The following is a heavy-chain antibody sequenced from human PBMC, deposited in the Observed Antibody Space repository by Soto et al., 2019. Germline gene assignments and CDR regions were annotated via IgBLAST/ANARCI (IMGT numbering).Heavy chain of an antibody. V-gene: IGHV3-11*05. Sequence: PGGSLRLSCAASGFTFSDYYMSWIRQAPGKGLEWVSYISSSSSYTNYADSVKGRFTISRDNAKNSLYLQMNSLRAEDTAVDYWAREGAGYSYGYLDYLGQGTLVTVSS. CDR2: ISSSSSYT. CDR3: AREGAGYSYGYLDY. J-gene: IGHJ4*02. D-gene: IGHD5-18*01. CDR1: GFTFSDYY.